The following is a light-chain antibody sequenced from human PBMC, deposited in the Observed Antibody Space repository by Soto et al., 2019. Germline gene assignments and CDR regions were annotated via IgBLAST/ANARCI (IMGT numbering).Light chain of an antibody. CDR3: SSYTSSSTWV. V-gene: IGLV2-14*01. J-gene: IGLJ3*02. CDR2: EVS. CDR1: SSDVGGYNY. Sequence: QSVLTQPASVSGSPGQSITISCTGTSSDVGGYNYVSWYQHHPGKAPKFMIYEVSNRPSGVSNRFSGSKSGNTASLTISGLQAEDEADYYCSSYTSSSTWVFGGGTKLTVL.